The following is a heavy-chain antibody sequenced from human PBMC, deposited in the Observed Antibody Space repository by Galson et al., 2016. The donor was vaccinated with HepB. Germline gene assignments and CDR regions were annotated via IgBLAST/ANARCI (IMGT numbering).Heavy chain of an antibody. CDR2: DSMDGRRK. V-gene: IGHV3-30*03. CDR3: ARRHEYCPPVGCSVDY. J-gene: IGHJ4*02. Sequence: SLRLSCAASGFTFSNYGMHWVRQAPGKGLEWVAADSMDGRRKFYADSVKGRFTIPRDNSNNMLFLQMSSLRADDTAVYYCARRHEYCPPVGCSVDYWGQGTLVSVSS. D-gene: IGHD2/OR15-2a*01. CDR1: GFTFSNYG.